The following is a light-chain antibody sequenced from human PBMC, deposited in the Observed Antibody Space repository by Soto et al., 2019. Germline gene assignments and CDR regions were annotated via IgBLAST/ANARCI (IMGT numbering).Light chain of an antibody. CDR3: SSYAGSNNVL. CDR2: EVS. V-gene: IGLV2-8*01. CDR1: SSDVGGYNF. J-gene: IGLJ2*01. Sequence: QSVLTQPPSASGSPGQSVAISCTGTSSDVGGYNFVSWYQQHSGKAPKVLIYEVSKRASGVPDRFSGSKSGNTASLTVSGLQAEDEADYYCSSYAGSNNVLVGGGTKLTVL.